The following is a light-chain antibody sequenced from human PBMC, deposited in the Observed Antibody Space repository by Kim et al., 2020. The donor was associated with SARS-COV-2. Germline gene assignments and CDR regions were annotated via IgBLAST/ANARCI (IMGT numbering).Light chain of an antibody. CDR1: SGSIASNY. CDR2: EDN. CDR3: QSYDSSNWV. V-gene: IGLV6-57*01. Sequence: NFMLTQPHSVSESPGKTVTISCTRSSGSIASNYVQWYQQRPGSSPTTVIYEDNQRPSGVPARFSGSIDSSSNSASLTISGLKTEDEADYYCQSYDSSNWVFGGGTQLTFL. J-gene: IGLJ3*02.